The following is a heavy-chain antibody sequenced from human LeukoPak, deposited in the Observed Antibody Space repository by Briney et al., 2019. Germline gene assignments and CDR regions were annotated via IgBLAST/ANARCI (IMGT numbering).Heavy chain of an antibody. CDR2: INPNSGGT. CDR1: GYTFTGYY. Sequence: ASVTVSCKASGYTFTGYYMHWVRQAPGQGLEWMGWINPNSGGTNYAQKFQGRVTMTRDTSISTAYMELSRLRSDDTAVYYCARDSVRFLEWLSDYYYYYMDVWGKGTTVTVSS. J-gene: IGHJ6*03. D-gene: IGHD3-3*01. CDR3: ARDSVRFLEWLSDYYYYYMDV. V-gene: IGHV1-2*02.